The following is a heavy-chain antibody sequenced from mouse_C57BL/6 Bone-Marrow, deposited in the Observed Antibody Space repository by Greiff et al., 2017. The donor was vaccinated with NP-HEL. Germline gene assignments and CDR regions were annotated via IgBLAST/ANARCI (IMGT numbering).Heavy chain of an antibody. J-gene: IGHJ1*03. CDR1: GFTFSDAW. Sequence: KVEESGGGLVQPGGSMKLSCAASGFTFSDAWMDWVRQSPEKGLEWVAEIRNKANNHATYYAESVKGRFTISRDDSKSSVYLQMNSLRAEDTGIYYCTAYYSNYVGWYFDVWGTGTTVTVSS. V-gene: IGHV6-6*01. CDR3: TAYYSNYVGWYFDV. D-gene: IGHD2-5*01. CDR2: IRNKANNHAT.